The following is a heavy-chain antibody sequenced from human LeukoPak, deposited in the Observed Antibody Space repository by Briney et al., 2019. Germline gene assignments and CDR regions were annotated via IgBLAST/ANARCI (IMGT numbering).Heavy chain of an antibody. D-gene: IGHD1-7*01. CDR3: ARDRNWNYVPFDY. J-gene: IGHJ4*02. CDR1: GFTFSSYS. Sequence: GGSLRLSCAASGFTFSSYSMNWVRQAPGKGLEWVSYISSSSSTIYYADSVKGRFTISRDNAKNSLYLQMNSLRAEDTAVYYCARDRNWNYVPFDYWGQGTLVTVSS. CDR2: ISSSSSTI. V-gene: IGHV3-48*01.